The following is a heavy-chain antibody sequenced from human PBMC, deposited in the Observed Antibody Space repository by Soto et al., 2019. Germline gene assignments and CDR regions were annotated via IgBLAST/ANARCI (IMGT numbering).Heavy chain of an antibody. CDR3: AHRPGEGNGRASYYGMDV. CDR1: GFSFTTSGVG. Sequence: QITLKESGPTLVKPTQTLTLTCTFSGFSFTTSGVGVGWVRQPPGKALEWLALLYWDDDKRYSSSLKSRLTXXKXXSKNQVVLTMTNTDPVDTATYYCAHRPGEGNGRASYYGMDVWGQGTTVTVSS. J-gene: IGHJ6*02. D-gene: IGHD1-26*01. CDR2: LYWDDDK. V-gene: IGHV2-5*02.